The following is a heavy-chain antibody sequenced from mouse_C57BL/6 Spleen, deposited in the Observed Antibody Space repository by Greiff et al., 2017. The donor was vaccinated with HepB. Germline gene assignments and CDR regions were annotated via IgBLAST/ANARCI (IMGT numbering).Heavy chain of an antibody. CDR3: ARRGLGRAMDY. CDR1: GFTFSDYY. Sequence: DVMLVESGGGLVQPGGSLKLSCAASGFTFSDYYMYWVRQTPEKRLEWVAYISNGGGSTYYPDTVKGRFTISRDNAKNTLYLQMSRLKSEDTAMYYCARRGLGRAMDYWGQGTSVTVSS. J-gene: IGHJ4*01. CDR2: ISNGGGST. D-gene: IGHD4-1*01. V-gene: IGHV5-12*01.